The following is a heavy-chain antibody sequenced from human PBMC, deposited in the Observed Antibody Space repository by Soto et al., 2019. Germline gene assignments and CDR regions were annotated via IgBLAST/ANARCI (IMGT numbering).Heavy chain of an antibody. CDR1: GGSIRSSTYY. J-gene: IGHJ4*02. CDR2: IYYSGST. Sequence: SEALSLTCTVSGGSIRSSTYYWGWLRQPPGKGLEWIGNIYYSGSTNYNPSLKSRVTISLDTSKNLLSLKLNSVTAADTAVYYCASGSPLSSSFPPYYWGQGSLVTVSS. CDR3: ASGSPLSSSFPPYY. V-gene: IGHV4-39*07. D-gene: IGHD6-6*01.